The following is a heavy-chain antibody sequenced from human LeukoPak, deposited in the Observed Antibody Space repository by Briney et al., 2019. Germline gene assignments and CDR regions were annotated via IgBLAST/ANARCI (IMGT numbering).Heavy chain of an antibody. J-gene: IGHJ5*02. D-gene: IGHD1-26*01. CDR2: IYTSGDT. V-gene: IGHV4-61*02. CDR1: GGSISSGGYY. CDR3: ARLGWEAQGSWFDP. Sequence: SQTLSLTCTVSGGSISSGGYYLSWIRQPAGKGLEWIGRIYTSGDTNYNPSLKTRVTISVDTSKNQFSLKLSSVTASDTAVYYCARLGWEAQGSWFDPWDQGILVTVSS.